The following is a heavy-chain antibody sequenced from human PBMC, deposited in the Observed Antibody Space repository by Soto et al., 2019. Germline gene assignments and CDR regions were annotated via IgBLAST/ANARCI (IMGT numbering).Heavy chain of an antibody. CDR1: GFTFSSYA. CDR2: IGGGGGGL. CDR3: AKSLITIFGVVPYYFDY. V-gene: IGHV3-23*01. Sequence: GGSLRLSCATSGFTFSSYAMSWVRQAPGKGLEWVSSIGGGGGGLYYVDSVKGRFTIFRDNSKNTLYLQMNSLRVDDTAVYYCAKSLITIFGVVPYYFDYWGQGTLVTVSS. D-gene: IGHD3-3*01. J-gene: IGHJ4*02.